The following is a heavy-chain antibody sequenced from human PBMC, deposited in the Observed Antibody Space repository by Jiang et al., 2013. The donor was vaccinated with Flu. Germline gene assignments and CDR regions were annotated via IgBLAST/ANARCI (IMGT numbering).Heavy chain of an antibody. Sequence: VQLLESGGGVVQPGGSLTLSCVASGFTFSLYPMYWVRQAPGRGLEWVASIRFDGSTEYYAESVKGRFSISRDNSKNTLYLQMNSLRPEDTSVYYCATLRGSSYDTYLADYWGQGTLVTVSS. CDR3: ATLRGSSYDTYLADY. V-gene: IGHV3-30*02. CDR2: IRFDGSTE. J-gene: IGHJ4*02. CDR1: GFTFSLYP. D-gene: IGHD3-9*01.